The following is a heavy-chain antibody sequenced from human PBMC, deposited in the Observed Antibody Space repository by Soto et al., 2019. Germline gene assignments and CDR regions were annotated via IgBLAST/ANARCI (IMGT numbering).Heavy chain of an antibody. V-gene: IGHV3-30*18. D-gene: IGHD4-17*01. CDR1: GFTFSSYG. CDR2: TSYDGSNK. J-gene: IGHJ4*02. CDR3: AKDPPGLWYYGAAVSGGYFDY. Sequence: GGSLRLSCAASGFTFSSYGMHWVRQAPGKGLEWVAVTSYDGSNKYYADSVKGRFTISRDNSKNTLYLQMNSLRAEDTAVYYCAKDPPGLWYYGAAVSGGYFDYWGQGTLVTVSS.